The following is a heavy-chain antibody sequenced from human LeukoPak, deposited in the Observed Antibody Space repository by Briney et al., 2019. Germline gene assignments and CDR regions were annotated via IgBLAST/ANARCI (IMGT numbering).Heavy chain of an antibody. CDR2: IYPGDSDT. D-gene: IGHD3-10*01. CDR1: GYSFTNYW. V-gene: IGHV5-51*01. CDR3: ARGGYYYGSGSYYYYGMDV. J-gene: IGHJ6*02. Sequence: GESLKISCKGSGYSFTNYWIGWVRQMPGKGLEWMGIIYPGDSDTRYSPSFQGQVTISADKSISTAYLQWSSLKASDTAMYYCARGGYYYGSGSYYYYGMDVWGQGTTVTVSS.